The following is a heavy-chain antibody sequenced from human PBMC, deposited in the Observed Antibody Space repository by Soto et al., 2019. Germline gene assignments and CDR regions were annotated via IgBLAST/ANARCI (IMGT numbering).Heavy chain of an antibody. D-gene: IGHD4-17*01. Sequence: PSETLSLTCSVSGASIYNGGYFWSWIRQSPGKGLEWIGHIHNSGSPYNNPSLKSRVTISADTSMNQFSLALTSVTAADTALYYCAKSPSYYGDFDYWGQGTLVTVS. CDR2: IHNSGSP. V-gene: IGHV4-30-4*01. J-gene: IGHJ4*02. CDR3: AKSPSYYGDFDY. CDR1: GASIYNGGYF.